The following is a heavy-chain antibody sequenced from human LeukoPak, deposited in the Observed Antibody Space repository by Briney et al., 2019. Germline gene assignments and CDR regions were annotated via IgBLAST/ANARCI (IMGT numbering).Heavy chain of an antibody. Sequence: SETLSLTCTVSGGSISSSSYYWGWIRQPPGKGLEWIGSIYYSGSTYYNPSLKSRVTISVDTSKNQFSLKLSSVTAADTAVYYCARHVGGSGAMSDYWGQGTLVTVSS. J-gene: IGHJ4*02. CDR2: IYYSGST. CDR3: ARHVGGSGAMSDY. V-gene: IGHV4-39*01. CDR1: GGSISSSSYY. D-gene: IGHD2-2*01.